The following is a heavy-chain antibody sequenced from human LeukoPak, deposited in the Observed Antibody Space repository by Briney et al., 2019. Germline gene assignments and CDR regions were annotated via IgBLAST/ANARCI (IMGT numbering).Heavy chain of an antibody. CDR3: AHRRGGYDAESFDY. Sequence: ESGPTLVKPTQTLTLTCTFSGFSLSTSGVGVGWIRQPPGKALEWLALIYWDDDKRYSPSLKSRLTITKDTSKNQVVLTMTNMDPVDTATYYCAHRRGGYDAESFDYWGQGTLVTVSS. CDR1: GFSLSTSGVG. D-gene: IGHD5-12*01. J-gene: IGHJ4*02. V-gene: IGHV2-5*02. CDR2: IYWDDDK.